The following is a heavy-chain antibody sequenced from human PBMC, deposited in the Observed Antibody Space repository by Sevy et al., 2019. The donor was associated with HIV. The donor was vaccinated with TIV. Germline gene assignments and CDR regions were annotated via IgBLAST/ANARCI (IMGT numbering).Heavy chain of an antibody. CDR3: ARGSLFARLLLGELSFFDY. V-gene: IGHV3-30*04. J-gene: IGHJ4*02. Sequence: GGSLRLSCAASGFTFINYAMHWVRQAPGKGLEWVAVISYDGSNKYYGDSVKGRFTISRDNSKNTLYLQMNSLRAEDTAVYYCARGSLFARLLLGELSFFDYWGQGTLVTVSS. D-gene: IGHD3-16*02. CDR1: GFTFINYA. CDR2: ISYDGSNK.